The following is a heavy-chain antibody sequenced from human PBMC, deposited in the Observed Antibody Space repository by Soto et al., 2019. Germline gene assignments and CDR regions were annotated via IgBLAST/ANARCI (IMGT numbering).Heavy chain of an antibody. CDR3: ARAPSGYYFDK. J-gene: IGHJ4*02. Sequence: QVQLVQSGAEVKKPGASVKLSCKASGYPFTSYAIHWVRQAPGQSLECMGWINTDNGNIKYSQKFQDRVTITRDTSASTAYMDLSSLRSEDTAVYFCARAPSGYYFDKWGQGTLVTVSS. CDR1: GYPFTSYA. V-gene: IGHV1-3*04. CDR2: INTDNGNI. D-gene: IGHD3-10*01.